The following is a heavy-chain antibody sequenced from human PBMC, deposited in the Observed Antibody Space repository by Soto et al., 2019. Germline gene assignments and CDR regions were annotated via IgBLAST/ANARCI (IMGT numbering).Heavy chain of an antibody. V-gene: IGHV3-23*01. Sequence: GGSLRLSCAASGFTFSNYSMSWVRQAPGKGLEWVSGMNSGGRTYYADSVKGRFTISRDTSKNTLYLQMNSLRADDTAVYYCAPALVVGEWFEPWGQGTLVTVS. CDR2: MNSGGRT. D-gene: IGHD2-8*02. J-gene: IGHJ5*02. CDR3: APALVVGEWFEP. CDR1: GFTFSNYS.